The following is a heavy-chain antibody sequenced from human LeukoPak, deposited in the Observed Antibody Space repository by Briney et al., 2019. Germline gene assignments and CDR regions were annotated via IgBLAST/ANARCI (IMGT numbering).Heavy chain of an antibody. CDR1: GFTFSDYY. CDR2: ISSSGSYT. D-gene: IGHD3-22*01. V-gene: IGHV3-11*06. Sequence: GGSLRLSCAASGFTFSDYYMSWIRQAPGKGLEWVSYISSSGSYTYYADSLKGRFTISRDNAKNSVYLQMNSLRAEDTAVYYCARDSVNYDTSGYYFTPPYFDYWGQGALVTVSS. CDR3: ARDSVNYDTSGYYFTPPYFDY. J-gene: IGHJ4*02.